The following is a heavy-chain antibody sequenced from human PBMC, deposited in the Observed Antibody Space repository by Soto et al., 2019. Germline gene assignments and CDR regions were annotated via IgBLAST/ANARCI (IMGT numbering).Heavy chain of an antibody. CDR1: GYTFTSYA. J-gene: IGHJ4*02. CDR2: INAGNGNT. D-gene: IGHD6-13*01. V-gene: IGHV1-3*01. Sequence: ASVKVSCKASGYTFTSYAMHWVRQAPGQRLEWMGWINAGNGNTKYSQKFQGRVTITRDTSASTAYMELSSLRSEDTAVYYCARDQGRFSSSWYRPLDYWGQGTLVTVSS. CDR3: ARDQGRFSSSWYRPLDY.